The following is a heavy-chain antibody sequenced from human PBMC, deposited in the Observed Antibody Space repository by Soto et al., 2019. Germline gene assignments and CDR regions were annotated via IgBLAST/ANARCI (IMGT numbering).Heavy chain of an antibody. V-gene: IGHV3-21*01. Sequence: EVQLVESGGGLVKPGGSLRLSCAASGFTFTRYSMTWVRQAPGKGLEWVSSISSTTSYIYYADSMKGRFTISRDNAKNTLYLEMNSLRAEDTAVYYCARESEDRTSNFDYWCQGTPVTVSS. CDR2: ISSTTSYI. J-gene: IGHJ4*02. CDR1: GFTFTRYS. CDR3: ARESEDRTSNFDY.